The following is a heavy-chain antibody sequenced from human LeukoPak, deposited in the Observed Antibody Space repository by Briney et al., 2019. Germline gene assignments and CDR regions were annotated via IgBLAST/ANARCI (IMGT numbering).Heavy chain of an antibody. D-gene: IGHD3-3*01. CDR2: IYYSGST. CDR1: GGSISSYY. Sequence: SETLSPTCTVSGGSISSYYWSWIRQPPGKGLEWIGYIYYSGSTNYNPSLKSRVTISVDTSKNQFSLKLSSVTAADTAVYYCARDQREWSGYYFGFDPWGQGTLVTVSS. CDR3: ARDQREWSGYYFGFDP. V-gene: IGHV4-59*01. J-gene: IGHJ5*02.